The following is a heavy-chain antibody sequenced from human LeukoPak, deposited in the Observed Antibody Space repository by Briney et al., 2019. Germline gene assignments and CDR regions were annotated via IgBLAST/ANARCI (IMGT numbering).Heavy chain of an antibody. CDR1: GFIFSHHC. CDR2: INSHGSTI. D-gene: IGHD6-19*01. V-gene: IGHV3-74*01. J-gene: IGHJ4*02. CDR3: ARSSSGPDY. Sequence: GGSLRLSCAASGFIFSHHCMHWVRQAPGKGLVWVSRINSHGSTITYADSVKGRFTNSRDNAKNTLYLQMNSLRAEDTAVYYCARSSSGPDYWGQGTLVTVSS.